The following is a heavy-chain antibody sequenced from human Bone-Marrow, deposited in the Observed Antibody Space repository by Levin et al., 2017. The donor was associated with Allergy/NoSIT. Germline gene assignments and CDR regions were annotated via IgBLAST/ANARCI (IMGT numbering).Heavy chain of an antibody. CDR1: GASITSHN. CDR3: ARGGMWFGDYNTLQYGMDV. CDR2: IFHRGST. J-gene: IGHJ6*02. Sequence: SETLSLTCTVSGASITSHNWSWIRQPPGKGLEWIGDIFHRGSTNYNPSLKSRVTMSVDLLTDQFSLTLNTVSAADTAVYYCARGGMWFGDYNTLQYGMDVWGQGTTVTVSS. D-gene: IGHD3-9*01. V-gene: IGHV4-59*11.